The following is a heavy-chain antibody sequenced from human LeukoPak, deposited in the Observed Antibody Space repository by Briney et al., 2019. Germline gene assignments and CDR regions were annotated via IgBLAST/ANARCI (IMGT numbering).Heavy chain of an antibody. D-gene: IGHD5-12*01. J-gene: IGHJ5*02. CDR1: GYTFTSYG. CDR2: ISVYSGNT. V-gene: IGHV1-18*01. CDR3: ARVSGYDSPNWFDP. Sequence: ASVKVSCKASGYTFTSYGITWVRQAPGQGLEWMGWISVYSGNTNYAQKLQGRVTITADKSTSTAYMELSSLRSEDTAVYYCARVSGYDSPNWFDPWGQGTLVTVSS.